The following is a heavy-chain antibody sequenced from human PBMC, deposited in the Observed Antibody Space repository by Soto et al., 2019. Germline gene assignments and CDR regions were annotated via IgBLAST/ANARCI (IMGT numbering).Heavy chain of an antibody. CDR1: GLTFSSYW. CDR2: INSDGGST. V-gene: IGHV3-74*01. Sequence: EVQLVESGGGLVQPGGSLRLSCAASGLTFSSYWMHWVRQAPGKGLVLVSRINSDGGSTSYADSVKGRFTISRDNAKNTLYLQMNSLRAEDTAVYYCALSHTVTTDYWGQGTLVTVSS. CDR3: ALSHTVTTDY. J-gene: IGHJ4*02. D-gene: IGHD4-17*01.